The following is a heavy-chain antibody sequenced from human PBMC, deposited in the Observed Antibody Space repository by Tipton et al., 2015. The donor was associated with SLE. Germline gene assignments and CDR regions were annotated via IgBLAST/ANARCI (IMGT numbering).Heavy chain of an antibody. Sequence: TLSHTCGVSGYSIRSDHYWDWIRQPPGKGLEWIGSVSHTATADYNPSLTRRVTISVDTSKNQFSLKLSSVTAADTAVYYCARPGVAGPYYFDYWGQGTLVTVSS. CDR1: GYSIRSDHY. J-gene: IGHJ4*02. CDR2: VSHTATA. CDR3: ARPGVAGPYYFDY. V-gene: IGHV4-38-2*01. D-gene: IGHD6-19*01.